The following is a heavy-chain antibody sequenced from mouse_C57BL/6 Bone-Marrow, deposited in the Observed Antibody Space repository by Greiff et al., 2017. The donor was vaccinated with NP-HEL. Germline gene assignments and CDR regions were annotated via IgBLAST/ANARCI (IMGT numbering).Heavy chain of an antibody. D-gene: IGHD1-1*01. CDR2: IHPSDSDT. V-gene: IGHV1-74*01. CDR3: AINPPIYYYGHYYAMDY. CDR1: GYTFTSYW. J-gene: IGHJ4*01. Sequence: QVHVKQPGAELVKPGASVKVSCKASGYTFTSYWMHWVKQRPGQGLEWIGRIHPSDSDTNYNQKFKGKATLTVDKSSSTAYMQLSSLTSEDSAVYYCAINPPIYYYGHYYAMDYWGQGTSVTVSS.